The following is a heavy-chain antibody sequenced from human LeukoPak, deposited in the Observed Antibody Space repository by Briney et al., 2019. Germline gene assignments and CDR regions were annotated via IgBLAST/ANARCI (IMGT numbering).Heavy chain of an antibody. V-gene: IGHV3-30*18. CDR3: AKDVGYDYGHYHNMDV. CDR2: ISYVGSNK. Sequence: GGSLRLSCAASGFTFTNYGMHWVRQAPGKGVEWVAVISYVGSNKYYADSVKGRFTISRDNSKNTLYLQMNSLRPEDTAVYYCAKDVGYDYGHYHNMDVWGQGTTVTVSS. D-gene: IGHD5-12*01. J-gene: IGHJ6*02. CDR1: GFTFTNYG.